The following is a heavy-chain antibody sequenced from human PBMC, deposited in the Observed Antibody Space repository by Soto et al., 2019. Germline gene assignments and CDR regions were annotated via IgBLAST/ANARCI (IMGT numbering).Heavy chain of an antibody. CDR2: ISYDGSNI. CDR1: GFTFSSYA. Sequence: QVQLVESGGGVVQPGRSLRLSCAASGFTFSSYAMYWVRQAPGKGLEWVAVISYDGSNIYYADSVKGRFTISRDNSKNTLYLQMNSLIAEDTAVYYCARALPRQWIDYWGQGTLVTVSS. CDR3: ARALPRQWIDY. V-gene: IGHV3-30-3*01. D-gene: IGHD6-19*01. J-gene: IGHJ4*02.